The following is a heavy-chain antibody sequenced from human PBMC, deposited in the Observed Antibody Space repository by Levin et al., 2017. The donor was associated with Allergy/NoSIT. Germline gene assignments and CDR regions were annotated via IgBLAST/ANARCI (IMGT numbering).Heavy chain of an antibody. CDR1: GFTFSTYG. J-gene: IGHJ4*01. V-gene: IGHV3-21*01. CDR3: TRDLTNLNPADDY. Sequence: GESLKISCAASGFTFSTYGMNWVRQAPGKGLEWVSYISGSSSYIYYTDSVKGRFTISRDNANDSLFLQINRLRAADTAVDYCTRDLTNLNPADDYWGQGTLVTVSS. D-gene: IGHD1-1*01. CDR2: ISGSSSYI.